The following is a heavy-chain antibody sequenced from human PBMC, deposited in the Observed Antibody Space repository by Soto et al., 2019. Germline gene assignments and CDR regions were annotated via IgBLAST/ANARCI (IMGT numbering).Heavy chain of an antibody. V-gene: IGHV3-11*01. CDR2: ISGSGTII. CDR3: ARESRKSPTHGMDV. J-gene: IGHJ6*02. Sequence: QVHVVQSGGGLVKPGGSLRLSCAASGFDFSDFYMSWIRQAPGKGLEWVAYISGSGTIIFYSDSVKGRFSISRADPNNSVFLQMDSLRVDDTGVYYCARESRKSPTHGMDVWGQGTTVTGSS. CDR1: GFDFSDFY.